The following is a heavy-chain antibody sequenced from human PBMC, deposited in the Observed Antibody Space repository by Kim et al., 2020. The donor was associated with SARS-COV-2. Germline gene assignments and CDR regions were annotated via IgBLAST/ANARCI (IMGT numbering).Heavy chain of an antibody. CDR2: INQDGREK. D-gene: IGHD3-3*01. CDR3: ARSLFYGY. V-gene: IGHV3-7*03. CDR1: GFTFSSYL. J-gene: IGHJ4*02. Sequence: GGSLRLSCAASGFTFSSYLMSWVRQAPGKGLEWVSNINQDGREKYYVDSVKGRFTISRDNAKNSLYLQMNSLRAEDTAVYYCARSLFYGYWGQGTLVTVSS.